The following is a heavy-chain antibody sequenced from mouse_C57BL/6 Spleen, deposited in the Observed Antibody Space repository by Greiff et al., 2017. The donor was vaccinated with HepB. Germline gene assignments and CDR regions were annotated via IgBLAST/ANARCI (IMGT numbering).Heavy chain of an antibody. CDR2: FYPGSGSI. V-gene: IGHV1-62-2*01. D-gene: IGHD2-4*01. J-gene: IGHJ4*01. CDR3: ARHGDYDYDVYYAMDY. CDR1: GYTFTEYT. Sequence: VKLQESGAELVKPGASVKLSCKASGYTFTEYTIHWVKQRSGQGLEWIGWFYPGSGSIKYNEKFKDKATLTADKSSSTVYMELSRLTSEDSAVYFCARHGDYDYDVYYAMDYWGQGTSVTVSS.